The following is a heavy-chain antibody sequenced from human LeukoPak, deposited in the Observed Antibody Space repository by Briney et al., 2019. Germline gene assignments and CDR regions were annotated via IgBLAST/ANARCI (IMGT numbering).Heavy chain of an antibody. Sequence: QPGGSLRLSCAASGFTVSSNYMSWVRQAPGKGLEWVSVIYSGGSTYYADSVKGRFTISRDNSKNTLYLQMNSLRAEDTAVYYCARDSPPARPYYYYYYMDVWGKGTTVTVSS. V-gene: IGHV3-66*01. CDR1: GFTVSSNY. CDR3: ARDSPPARPYYYYYYMDV. CDR2: IYSGGST. J-gene: IGHJ6*03. D-gene: IGHD6-6*01.